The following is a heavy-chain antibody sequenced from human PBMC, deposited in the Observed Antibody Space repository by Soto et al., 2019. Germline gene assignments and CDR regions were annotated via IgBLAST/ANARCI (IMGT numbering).Heavy chain of an antibody. V-gene: IGHV3-23*01. CDR1: GFTFSSYA. CDR3: AKVEGDERD. D-gene: IGHD3-10*01. J-gene: IGHJ4*02. Sequence: EVQLLESGGGLVQPGGSLRLSCAASGFTFSSYAMSWVRQAPGKGLEWVSAISGSGGSTYYADSVKGRFTISRDNSKNQLDLQMNRLRAEDKAVYYCAKVEGDERDWGPGTLVTVSS. CDR2: ISGSGGST.